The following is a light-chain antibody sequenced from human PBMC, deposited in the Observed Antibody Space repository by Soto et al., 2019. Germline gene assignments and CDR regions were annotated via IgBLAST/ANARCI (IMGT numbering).Light chain of an antibody. CDR2: DNN. CDR1: SSNIGNNY. V-gene: IGLV1-51*01. Sequence: QAVLTQPPSVSAAPGQKVTISCSGGSSNIGNNYVSWYQHLPGTAPKLLIYDNNERPSGIPDRFSGSTSGTSATLGITGLQTGDEADYYCGTWDTSLSAVVFGGGTKLTVL. CDR3: GTWDTSLSAVV. J-gene: IGLJ2*01.